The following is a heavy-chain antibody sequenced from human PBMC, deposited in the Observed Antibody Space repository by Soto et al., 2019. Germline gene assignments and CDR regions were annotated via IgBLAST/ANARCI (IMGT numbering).Heavy chain of an antibody. CDR1: GFTVSSNY. J-gene: IGHJ3*02. CDR3: ARSLKGEYYDYIWGSYRLRPDAFDI. Sequence: EVQLVESGGGLVQPGGSLRLSCAASGFTVSSNYMSWVRQAPGKGLEWVSVIYSGGSTYYADSVKGRFTISRHNSKNTLYLQMNSQRAEDTAVYYCARSLKGEYYDYIWGSYRLRPDAFDIWGQGTMVTVSS. CDR2: IYSGGST. D-gene: IGHD3-16*02. V-gene: IGHV3-53*04.